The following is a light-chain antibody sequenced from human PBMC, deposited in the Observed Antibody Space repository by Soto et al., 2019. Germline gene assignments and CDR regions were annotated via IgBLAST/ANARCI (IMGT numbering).Light chain of an antibody. V-gene: IGLV2-14*01. CDR3: SSYTSTSTRVV. CDR2: EVS. CDR1: SSDVGGYNH. J-gene: IGLJ2*01. Sequence: QSALTQPASVSGSPGQSISISCTGSSSDVGGYNHVSWYQQHPGKAPKLMIYEVSNRPSGVSSRFSGSKSANTAPLTISGLQAEDEADYYCSSYTSTSTRVVFGGGTKLTVL.